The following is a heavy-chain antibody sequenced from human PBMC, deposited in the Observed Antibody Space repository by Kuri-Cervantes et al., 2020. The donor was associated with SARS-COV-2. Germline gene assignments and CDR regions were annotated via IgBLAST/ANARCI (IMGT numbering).Heavy chain of an antibody. V-gene: IGHV4-34*01. CDR3: ARGRYDVTMIVVVVTAASSYFDL. Sequence: SQTLSLTCAVYGGSSSDDKCSWIRQAPGKGLGGVGEITESGSTNYNPSLKGRVSMSVDTSKKQFSLKLTSETAADTAISYCARGRYDVTMIVVVVTAASSYFDLWGRGTLVTVSS. CDR1: GGSSSDDK. D-gene: IGHD3-22*01. J-gene: IGHJ2*01. CDR2: ITESGST.